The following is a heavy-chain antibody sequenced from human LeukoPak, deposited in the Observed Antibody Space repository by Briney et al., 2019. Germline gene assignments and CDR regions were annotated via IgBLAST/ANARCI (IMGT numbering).Heavy chain of an antibody. V-gene: IGHV3-7*01. Sequence: GGSLRLSCAASGFTSTTYWMHWVRQAPGKGLEWVANIKQDGSAKYYVDSVKGRFTISRDNAKNSLYLQMNSLTVEDTAVYYCAKDSGYGGALDIWGQGTMVTVSS. D-gene: IGHD5-12*01. CDR1: GFTSTTYW. CDR2: IKQDGSAK. CDR3: AKDSGYGGALDI. J-gene: IGHJ3*02.